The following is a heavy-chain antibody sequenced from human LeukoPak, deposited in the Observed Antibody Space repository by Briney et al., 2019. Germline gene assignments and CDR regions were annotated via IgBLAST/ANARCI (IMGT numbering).Heavy chain of an antibody. D-gene: IGHD3-22*01. CDR3: ARRRYYDSSGYYNFDY. Sequence: PGESLKISCKGSGYSFTNYWIAWVRQMPGKGLEWMGIIYPGDSDTRYSPSFQGQVTISADKSISTAYLQWSSLKASDTAMYYCARRRYYDSSGYYNFDYWGQGTLVTVSS. CDR1: GYSFTNYW. V-gene: IGHV5-51*01. J-gene: IGHJ4*02. CDR2: IYPGDSDT.